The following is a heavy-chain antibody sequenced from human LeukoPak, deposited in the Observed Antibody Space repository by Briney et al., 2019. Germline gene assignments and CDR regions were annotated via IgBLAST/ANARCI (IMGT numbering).Heavy chain of an antibody. Sequence: GASVKVSCKASGGTFSSYAISWVRQAPGQGLEWMGGIIPIFGTANYAQKFQGRVTITADESTSTAYMELSSLRSEDTAVYYCIINDYSNQGYLDYWGQGTLVTVSS. CDR1: GGTFSSYA. D-gene: IGHD4-11*01. V-gene: IGHV1-69*13. J-gene: IGHJ4*02. CDR3: IINDYSNQGYLDY. CDR2: IIPIFGTA.